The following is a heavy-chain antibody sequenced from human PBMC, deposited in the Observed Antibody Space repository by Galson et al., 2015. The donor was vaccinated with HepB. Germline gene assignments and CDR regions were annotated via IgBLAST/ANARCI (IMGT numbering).Heavy chain of an antibody. V-gene: IGHV5-51*01. CDR1: GYIFTSYW. CDR2: IYPGDSDT. CDR3: ARLRGVGYNLDAFDI. D-gene: IGHD5-24*01. J-gene: IGHJ3*02. Sequence: QSGAEVKKPGESLKISCKASGYIFTSYWFGWVRQKPGIGLEWMGIIYPGDSDTRYSPSFQGQVTISADKSISTAYLQWNSLKAADTAMYYCARLRGVGYNLDAFDIWGQGTMVTVSS.